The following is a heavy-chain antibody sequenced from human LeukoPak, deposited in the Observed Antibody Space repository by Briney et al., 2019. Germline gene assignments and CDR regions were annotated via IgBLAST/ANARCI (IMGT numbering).Heavy chain of an antibody. Sequence: SETLSLTCTASGGSISSYYWSWIRQPAGKGLEWIGRIYTSGSTNYNPSLKSRVTMSVDTSKNQFSLKLSSVTAADTAVYYCARLAVAGTGNWFDPWGQGTLVTVSS. J-gene: IGHJ5*02. D-gene: IGHD6-19*01. V-gene: IGHV4-4*07. CDR3: ARLAVAGTGNWFDP. CDR1: GGSISSYY. CDR2: IYTSGST.